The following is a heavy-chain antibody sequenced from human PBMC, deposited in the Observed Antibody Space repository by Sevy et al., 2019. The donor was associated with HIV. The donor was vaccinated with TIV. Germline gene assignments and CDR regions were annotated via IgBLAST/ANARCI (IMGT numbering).Heavy chain of an antibody. D-gene: IGHD1-26*01. CDR3: VRDKEVGASILDA. CDR1: GFNFRNIW. Sequence: GGSLRLSCVASGFNFRNIWMSWVRQPPGKGLECVADIKQDGSEAYYVDSVKGRFTISTDIAKNSLYLQMNSLSDEDTAMYFCVRDKEVGASILDAWGQGTPVTVSS. V-gene: IGHV3-7*03. J-gene: IGHJ5*02. CDR2: IKQDGSEA.